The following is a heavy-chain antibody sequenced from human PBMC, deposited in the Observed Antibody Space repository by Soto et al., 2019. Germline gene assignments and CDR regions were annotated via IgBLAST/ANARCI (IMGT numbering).Heavy chain of an antibody. CDR3: ASHHSSGYYYYFDY. CDR2: ISSSGSTI. J-gene: IGHJ4*02. D-gene: IGHD3-22*01. Sequence: GGSPRLSCAASGFTFSDYYMSWIRQAPGKGLEWVSYISSSGSTIYYADSVKGRFTISRDNAKNSLYLQMNSLRAEDTAVYYCASHHSSGYYYYFDYWGQGTLVTVSS. V-gene: IGHV3-11*01. CDR1: GFTFSDYY.